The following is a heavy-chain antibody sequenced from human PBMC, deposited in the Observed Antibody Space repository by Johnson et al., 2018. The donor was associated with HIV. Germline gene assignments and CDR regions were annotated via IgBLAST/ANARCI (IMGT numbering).Heavy chain of an antibody. J-gene: IGHJ3*02. CDR2: IYNDGSRT. CDR3: TTQGSSGAFDI. Sequence: VQLVESGGGLIQPGGSLRLSCAASGFAFRTYWMVWVRQVPGKRPVWVARIYNDGSRTTYADSVRGRFTISRDDSKSTVYLQMNSLKTEDTAVYYCTTQGSSGAFDIWGQGTMLTVSS. CDR1: GFAFRTYW. V-gene: IGHV3-74*02. D-gene: IGHD3-22*01.